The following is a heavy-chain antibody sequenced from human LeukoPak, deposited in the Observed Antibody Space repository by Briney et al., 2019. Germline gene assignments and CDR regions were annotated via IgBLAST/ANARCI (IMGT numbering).Heavy chain of an antibody. CDR2: ISSSSSYI. V-gene: IGHV3-21*01. CDR1: GFTFSIYS. CDR3: ARDCGGDCYYGMDV. D-gene: IGHD2-21*01. J-gene: IGHJ6*02. Sequence: PGGSLRLSCAASGFTFSIYSMNWVRQAPGKGLEWVSSISSSSSYIYYADSVKGRFTISRDNAKNSLYLQMNSLRAEDTAVYYCARDCGGDCYYGMDVWGQGTTVTVSS.